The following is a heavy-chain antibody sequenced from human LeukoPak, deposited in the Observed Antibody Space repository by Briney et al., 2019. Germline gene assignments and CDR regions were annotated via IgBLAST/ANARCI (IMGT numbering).Heavy chain of an antibody. V-gene: IGHV4-30-4*01. Sequence: PSETLSLTCAVSGGSINSGDSHWSWIRQPPGKGLEWIGYISYSGSTSYNPSLRSRVTISLDTSNNQFSLKLNSMTAADAAVYFCARVITGTSDFDSWGQGTLVTVSS. D-gene: IGHD1-1*01. J-gene: IGHJ4*02. CDR1: GGSINSGDSH. CDR2: ISYSGST. CDR3: ARVITGTSDFDS.